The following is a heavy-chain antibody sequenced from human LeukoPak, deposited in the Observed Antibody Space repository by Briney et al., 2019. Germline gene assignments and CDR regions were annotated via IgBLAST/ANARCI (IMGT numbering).Heavy chain of an antibody. CDR2: ITSSSITI. CDR1: GFTLSTYE. V-gene: IGHV3-48*02. J-gene: IGHJ4*02. Sequence: GGSLRLSCAASGFTLSTYEMNWVRQAPGKGLEWVSYITSSSITIYYADSVKGRFTISRDNAKNSLYLQMNSLRDEDTAVYYCARDSPYGDYPFDYWGQGTLVTVSS. CDR3: ARDSPYGDYPFDY. D-gene: IGHD4-17*01.